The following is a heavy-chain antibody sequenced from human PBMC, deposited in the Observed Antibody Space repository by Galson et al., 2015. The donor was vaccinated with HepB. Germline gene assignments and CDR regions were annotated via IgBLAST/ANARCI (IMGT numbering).Heavy chain of an antibody. CDR3: AKDNVVVVVAATPPEDY. CDR2: IIPIFGTA. Sequence: SVKVSCKASGGTFSSYAISWVRQAPGQGLEWMGGIIPIFGTANYAQKFQGRVTITADESTSTAYMELSSLRSEDTAVYYCAKDNVVVVVAATPPEDYWGQGTLVTVSS. J-gene: IGHJ4*02. CDR1: GGTFSSYA. D-gene: IGHD2-15*01. V-gene: IGHV1-69*13.